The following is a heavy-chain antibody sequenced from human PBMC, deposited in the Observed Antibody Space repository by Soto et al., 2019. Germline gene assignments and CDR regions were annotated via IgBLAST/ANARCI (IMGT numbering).Heavy chain of an antibody. CDR1: GFTFSNYW. Sequence: EVQLVESGGGLVQPGGSLRLSCAASGFTFSNYWMHWVRHGTGKGLVWVSRIDSDGSDTDYADSVKGRFTISRDNAKNTLYLQMNSLRAEDTAVYYCTRGDGADGTRKPFDYWGQGTLVAVSS. CDR2: IDSDGSDT. CDR3: TRGDGADGTRKPFDY. D-gene: IGHD6-13*01. J-gene: IGHJ4*02. V-gene: IGHV3-74*01.